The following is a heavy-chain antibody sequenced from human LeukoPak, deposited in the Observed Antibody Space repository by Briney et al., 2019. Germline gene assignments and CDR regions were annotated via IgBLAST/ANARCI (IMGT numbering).Heavy chain of an antibody. J-gene: IGHJ4*02. CDR2: INHSGST. CDR1: GGSFRGYY. D-gene: IGHD5-24*01. Sequence: SETLSLTCAVYGGSFRGYYWSWIRQPPGKGLEWIGEINHSGSTNYNPSLKSRVTISIDTSKNQFSLKLSSVTAADTAVYYCARQRKKAVDYWGQGTLVTVSS. CDR3: ARQRKKAVDY. V-gene: IGHV4-34*01.